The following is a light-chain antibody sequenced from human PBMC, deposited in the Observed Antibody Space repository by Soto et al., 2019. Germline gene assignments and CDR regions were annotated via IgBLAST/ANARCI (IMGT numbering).Light chain of an antibody. Sequence: EVVLTQSPGTLSLSPGERATLSCRASQSVSNNYLAWYQQKPGQPPRLLIYATSNRATGIPARFSGSGSGTDFTLTISSLEPEDFSVYYCQQRYNWPVTFGQGTRLEIK. V-gene: IGKV3-11*01. CDR1: QSVSNNY. CDR2: ATS. CDR3: QQRYNWPVT. J-gene: IGKJ5*01.